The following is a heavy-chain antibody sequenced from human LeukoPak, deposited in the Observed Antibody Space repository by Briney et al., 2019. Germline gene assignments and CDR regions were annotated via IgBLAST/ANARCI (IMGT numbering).Heavy chain of an antibody. Sequence: GGSLRLSCAASGFTFSSHSMNWVRQAPGRGVEWVSYISSSSTIYYADSVKGRFTVSRDNARNSLYLLMNNLRAEDTAVYYCTKAGDHYYYYMDAWGKGTTVAVSS. D-gene: IGHD3-16*01. CDR3: TKAGDHYYYYMDA. V-gene: IGHV3-48*01. J-gene: IGHJ6*03. CDR2: ISSSSTI. CDR1: GFTFSSHS.